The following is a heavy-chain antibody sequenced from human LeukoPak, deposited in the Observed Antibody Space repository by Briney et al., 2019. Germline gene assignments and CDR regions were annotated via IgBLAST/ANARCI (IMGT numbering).Heavy chain of an antibody. CDR3: ASLFLCYGCSSSSDSFNI. J-gene: IGHJ3*02. D-gene: IGHD6-6*01. V-gene: IGHV3-74*01. CDR1: GLTFSRYW. CDR2: INSDGSRT. Sequence: GGSLRLSCEASGLTFSRYWMHWVRQAPGKGLVWVSRINSDGSRTTYADSVRGRSTISRDNAKNTLYLQMNSLRAEDTAVYYCASLFLCYGCSSSSDSFNIWGQGTMVTVSS.